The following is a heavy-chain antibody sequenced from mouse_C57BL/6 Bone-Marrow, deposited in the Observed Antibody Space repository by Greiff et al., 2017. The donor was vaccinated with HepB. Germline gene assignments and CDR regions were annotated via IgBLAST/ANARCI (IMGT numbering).Heavy chain of an antibody. CDR3: AREGYDGYYLYYFDY. CDR1: GFTFSSYA. V-gene: IGHV5-4*01. Sequence: EVKLVESGGGLVKPGGSLKLSCAASGFTFSSYAMSWVRQTPEKRLEWVATISDGGSYTYYPDNVKGRFTISRDNAKNNLYLQMSHLKSEDTAMYYCAREGYDGYYLYYFDYWGQGTTLTVSS. D-gene: IGHD2-3*01. J-gene: IGHJ2*01. CDR2: ISDGGSYT.